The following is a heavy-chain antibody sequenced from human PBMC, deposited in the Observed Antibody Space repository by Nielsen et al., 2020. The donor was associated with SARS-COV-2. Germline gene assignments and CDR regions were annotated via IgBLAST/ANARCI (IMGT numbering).Heavy chain of an antibody. D-gene: IGHD3-22*01. CDR1: GYTFTSYY. CDR2: INPIGGST. CDR3: ARTGSYDSSGYYFDY. V-gene: IGHV1-46*01. Sequence: ASVKVSCKASGYTFTSYYFHWVRQAPGQGLEWLGVINPIGGSTVYAQNFRGRVTMTRDTSTNTAYMELSSLRSEDTAVYYCARTGSYDSSGYYFDYWGQGTLVTVSS. J-gene: IGHJ4*02.